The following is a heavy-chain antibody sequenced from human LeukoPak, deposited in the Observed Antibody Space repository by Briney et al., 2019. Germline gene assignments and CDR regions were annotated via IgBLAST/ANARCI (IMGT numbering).Heavy chain of an antibody. CDR1: GFTLSSRG. CDR2: IRYDGSNK. Sequence: PGGSLRLSCAASGFTLSSRGVHWARQAPGKGLEWVAFIRYDGSNKYYADSVKGRFTISRDNSKNTLYLQMNSLRAEDTAVYYCAKDWGEVALVDNWGQGTLVTVSS. V-gene: IGHV3-30*02. D-gene: IGHD5-12*01. CDR3: AKDWGEVALVDN. J-gene: IGHJ4*02.